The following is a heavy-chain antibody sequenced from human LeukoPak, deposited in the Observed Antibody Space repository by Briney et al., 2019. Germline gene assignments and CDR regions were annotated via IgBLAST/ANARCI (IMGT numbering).Heavy chain of an antibody. CDR2: SSGSVAI. J-gene: IGHJ5*02. CDR3: ARHGGVYYYGSGSARPFLP. CDR1: GGSINSY. Sequence: SETLSLTCTVSGGSINSYWSWIRQPAGKGLEWIGRSSGSVAITYILALQSRLSITIDTSKNQFSLKLRPVSAPDTAVYYCARHGGVYYYGSGSARPFLPWGQGTLVTVSS. V-gene: IGHV4-4*07. D-gene: IGHD3-10*01.